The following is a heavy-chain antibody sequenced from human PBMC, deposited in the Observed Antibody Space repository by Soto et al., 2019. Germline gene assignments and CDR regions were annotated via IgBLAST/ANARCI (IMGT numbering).Heavy chain of an antibody. D-gene: IGHD6-13*01. CDR1: GFTFSSCA. CDR3: AKAGGRKRSSWYGINYYYYYMDV. J-gene: IGHJ6*03. Sequence: EVQLLESGGGLVQPGGSLRLSCAASGFTFSSCAMSWVRQSPGKGLEWVSAISGSGGSTYYADSVKGRFTISRDNSKNTLYLQMNSLRAEDTAVYYCAKAGGRKRSSWYGINYYYYYMDVWGKGTTVTVSS. CDR2: ISGSGGST. V-gene: IGHV3-23*01.